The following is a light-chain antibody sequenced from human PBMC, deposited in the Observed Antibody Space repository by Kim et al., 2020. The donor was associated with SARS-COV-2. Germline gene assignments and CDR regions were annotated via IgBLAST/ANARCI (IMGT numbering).Light chain of an antibody. CDR1: QSVSIY. Sequence: EIVLTQSPATLSLSPGERATLSCRASQSVSIYLAWYQQKPGQAPRLLIYDASNRATGIPARFTGSGSGTDFSLTISSLEPEEFAVYYCQRRNNWPLTFGGGTKVDIK. CDR2: DAS. CDR3: QRRNNWPLT. J-gene: IGKJ4*01. V-gene: IGKV3-11*01.